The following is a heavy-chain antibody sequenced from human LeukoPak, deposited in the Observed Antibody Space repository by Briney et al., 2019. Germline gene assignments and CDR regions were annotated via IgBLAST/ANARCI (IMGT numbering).Heavy chain of an antibody. Sequence: GASVKVSCKASGYTFTSYFIHWVRQAPGEGLERMGIINPTGGSTRYAQKFQGRVTMTRDTSTSTVYMELSSLRSEDTAVYYCARGRVTATDGFDIWGQGTTVIASS. J-gene: IGHJ3*02. CDR3: ARGRVTATDGFDI. CDR2: INPTGGST. CDR1: GYTFTSYF. V-gene: IGHV1-46*01. D-gene: IGHD2-21*02.